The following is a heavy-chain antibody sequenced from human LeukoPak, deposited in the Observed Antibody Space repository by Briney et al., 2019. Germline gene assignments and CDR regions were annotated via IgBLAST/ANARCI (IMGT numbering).Heavy chain of an antibody. D-gene: IGHD1-1*01. J-gene: IGHJ5*02. CDR2: IYYSGST. Sequence: SSETLSLTCTVSGGSISSSSYYWGWIRQPPGKGLEWIGSIYYSGSTYYNPSLKSRVTISVDTSKNQFSLKLSSVTAADTAMYYCARHSPVQLERFNWFDPWGQGTLVTVSS. CDR1: GGSISSSSYY. CDR3: ARHSPVQLERFNWFDP. V-gene: IGHV4-39*07.